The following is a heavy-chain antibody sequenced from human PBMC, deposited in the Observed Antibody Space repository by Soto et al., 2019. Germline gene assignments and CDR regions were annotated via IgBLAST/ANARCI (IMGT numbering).Heavy chain of an antibody. J-gene: IGHJ4*02. CDR2: ISGSGDCT. CDR1: GFTFSSYA. Sequence: EVQLLESGGGLVQPGGSLRLSCAASGFTFSSYAMSWVRQAPGKGLEWVSTISGSGDCTYYADSVKGRFTISRDNSKNTVYLQMNSVRAEDTALYYCARSSSGTKSRWDYWGQGTLVTVSS. CDR3: ARSSSGTKSRWDY. V-gene: IGHV3-23*01. D-gene: IGHD1-26*01.